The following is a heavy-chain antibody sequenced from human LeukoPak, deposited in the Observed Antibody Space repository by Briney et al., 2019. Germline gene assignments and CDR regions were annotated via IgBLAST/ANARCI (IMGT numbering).Heavy chain of an antibody. CDR1: GGSISSGSYY. D-gene: IGHD4-17*01. CDR2: IYTSGST. Sequence: SETLSLTCTVSGGSISSGSYYWSWIRQPAGKGLEWIGRIYTSGSTNYNPSLKSRVTMSVDTSKNQFSLKLSSVTAANTAVYYCARGHGDYLNWFDPWGQGTLVTVSS. V-gene: IGHV4-61*02. CDR3: ARGHGDYLNWFDP. J-gene: IGHJ5*02.